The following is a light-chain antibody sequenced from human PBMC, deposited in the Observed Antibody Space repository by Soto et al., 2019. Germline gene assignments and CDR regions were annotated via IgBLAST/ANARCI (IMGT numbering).Light chain of an antibody. Sequence: DIQMTQSPSTLSASVGDRVTITCRASQSISSWLAWYQQRPGKAPKLLIYKASSLEGGVPSRFSGSGSGTEFTLTISSLQPDDFATHYCLGWTFGQGTKVDIK. CDR1: QSISSW. J-gene: IGKJ1*01. V-gene: IGKV1-5*03. CDR2: KAS. CDR3: LGWT.